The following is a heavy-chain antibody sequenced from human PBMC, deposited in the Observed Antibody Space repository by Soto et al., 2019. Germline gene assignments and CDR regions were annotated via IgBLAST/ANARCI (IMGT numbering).Heavy chain of an antibody. J-gene: IGHJ4*02. Sequence: ASVKVSCKASGGTFSSYAISWVRQAPGQGLEWMGGIIPIFGTANYAQKFQGRVTITADESTSTAYMELSSLRSEDTAVYYCARGPSGIAVAGTLDYWGQGTLVTVSS. CDR1: GGTFSSYA. D-gene: IGHD6-19*01. CDR3: ARGPSGIAVAGTLDY. V-gene: IGHV1-69*13. CDR2: IIPIFGTA.